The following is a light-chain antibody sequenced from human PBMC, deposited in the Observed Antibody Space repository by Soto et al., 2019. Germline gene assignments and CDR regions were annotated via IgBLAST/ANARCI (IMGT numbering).Light chain of an antibody. V-gene: IGLV2-14*01. CDR3: TSYTTSSTLV. J-gene: IGLJ2*01. CDR1: SSDVGGYDY. CDR2: EVT. Sequence: QSALTQPASVSGSPGQSITISCTGTSSDVGGYDYVSWYQHHPGKAPKLMIYEVTYRPSGVSNRLSGSKSGNTASLTISGLQADDEADYYCTSYTTSSTLVFGGGTKLTVL.